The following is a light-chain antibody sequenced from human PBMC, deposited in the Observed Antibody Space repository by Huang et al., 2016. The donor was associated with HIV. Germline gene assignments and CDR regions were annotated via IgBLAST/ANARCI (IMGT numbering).Light chain of an antibody. CDR3: QQRSNWPPHT. Sequence: EIVLTQSPATLSLSPGERATLSCRASQSVNSFLAWYQHQPGQAPRRLIYDASNRATGIPARFSGSGSGTDFTLTISSLEPEDFAVYYCQQRSNWPPHTFGGGTKVEIK. CDR1: QSVNSF. J-gene: IGKJ4*01. CDR2: DAS. V-gene: IGKV3-11*01.